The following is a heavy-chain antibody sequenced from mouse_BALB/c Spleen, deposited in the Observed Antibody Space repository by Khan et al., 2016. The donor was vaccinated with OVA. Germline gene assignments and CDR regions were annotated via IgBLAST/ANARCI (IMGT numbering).Heavy chain of an antibody. CDR3: SRLAYYYDCVGFAY. CDR2: VSTGGSYT. Sequence: EVELVESGGDLVKPGGSLKLSCAASGFTFSTYGMSWVRQAPDKRLEWVATVSTGGSYTYYPDSVKGRFTMSRDNAKNTLYLQMSSLRSEDTATFFCSRLAYYYDCVGFAYWGQGTLLTVSA. D-gene: IGHD1-1*01. J-gene: IGHJ3*01. CDR1: GFTFSTYG. V-gene: IGHV5-6*01.